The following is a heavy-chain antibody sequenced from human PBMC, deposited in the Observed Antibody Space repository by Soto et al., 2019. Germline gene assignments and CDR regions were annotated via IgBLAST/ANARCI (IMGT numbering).Heavy chain of an antibody. CDR2: IYSAGST. D-gene: IGHD5-18*01. J-gene: IGHJ4*02. CDR3: ARAREPAYSSATFFDI. Sequence: GSLRLSCAASGLTVSSSYMSWVRQAPGKGLQWVSGIYSAGSTYYANSVKGRFTISRDISTNMVYLQMSSLTDEDTAVYYCARAREPAYSSATFFDIWGQGALVTVSS. CDR1: GLTVSSSY. V-gene: IGHV3-53*01.